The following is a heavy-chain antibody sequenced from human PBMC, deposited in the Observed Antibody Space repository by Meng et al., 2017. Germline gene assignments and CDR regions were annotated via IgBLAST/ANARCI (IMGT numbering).Heavy chain of an antibody. V-gene: IGHV1-69*01. CDR1: GGRFSSYA. J-gene: IGHJ4*02. Sequence: VKLVQVGAEVKKLAASVKVSCKASGGRFSSYASSWVRQAPGQGLEWMGGIIPIFGTANYAQKFQGRVTITADESTSTAYMELSSLRSEDTAVYYCARIWNSLKDYDYWGQGTLVTVSS. CDR2: IIPIFGTA. D-gene: IGHD1-7*01. CDR3: ARIWNSLKDYDY.